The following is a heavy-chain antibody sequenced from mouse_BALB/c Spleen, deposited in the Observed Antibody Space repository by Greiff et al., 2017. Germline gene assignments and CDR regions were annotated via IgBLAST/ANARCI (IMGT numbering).Heavy chain of an antibody. V-gene: IGHV2-6-7*01. D-gene: IGHD3-1*01. CDR3: ARDRASRVYAMDY. CDR1: GFSLTGYG. CDR2: IWGDGST. J-gene: IGHJ4*01. Sequence: QVQLQQSGPGLVAPSQSLSITCTVSGFSLTGYGVNWVRQPPGKGLEWLGMIWGDGSTDYNSALKSRLSISKDNSKSQVFLKMNSLQTDDTARYYCARDRASRVYAMDYWGQGTSVTVSS.